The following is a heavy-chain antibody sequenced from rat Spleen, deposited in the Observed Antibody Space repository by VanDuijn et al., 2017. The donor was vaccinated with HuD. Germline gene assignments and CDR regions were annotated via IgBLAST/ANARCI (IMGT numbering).Heavy chain of an antibody. CDR2: MWNDGDT. Sequence: QVQLKESGPGLVQPSQTLSLTCTVPGFSLTNYHVPWVRQPPGKGLEWMGLMWNDGDTSYNSALKSRLSISRDTSRSQVFLKMSGLQTEDTATYYCVRDGGFDYWGQGVMVTVSS. V-gene: IGHV2-32*01. J-gene: IGHJ2*01. CDR1: GFSLTNYH. CDR3: VRDGGFDY.